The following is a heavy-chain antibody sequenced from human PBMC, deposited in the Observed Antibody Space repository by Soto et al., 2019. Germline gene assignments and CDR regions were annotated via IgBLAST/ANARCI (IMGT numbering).Heavy chain of an antibody. CDR2: ISGGGGST. D-gene: IGHD3-10*01. Sequence: EVQLLESGGGLVQPGGSLRLSCAASGFTFSSYAMSWVRQAPGKGLGWVSAISGGGGSTYYADSVKGRFTISRDNSKNTLYPQMHSLRAEDTAVYYCAKASGWFGEFDYWGQGTLVTVSS. J-gene: IGHJ4*02. V-gene: IGHV3-23*01. CDR1: GFTFSSYA. CDR3: AKASGWFGEFDY.